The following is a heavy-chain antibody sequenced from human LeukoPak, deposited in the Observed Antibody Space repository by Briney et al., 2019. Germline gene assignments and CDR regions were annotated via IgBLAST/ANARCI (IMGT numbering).Heavy chain of an antibody. J-gene: IGHJ4*02. CDR2: IYYRGTT. CDR1: GGSISSSDYY. V-gene: IGHV4-39*02. CDR3: ARDLYCSGGSCYASAQLDY. D-gene: IGHD2-15*01. Sequence: PSETLSLTCTVSGGSISSSDYYWGWIRQPPGKGLEWIASIYYRGTTHYNPSHQSRVTMSVDTSKNQFSLKLSSVTAADTAVYYCARDLYCSGGSCYASAQLDYWGQGTLVTVSS.